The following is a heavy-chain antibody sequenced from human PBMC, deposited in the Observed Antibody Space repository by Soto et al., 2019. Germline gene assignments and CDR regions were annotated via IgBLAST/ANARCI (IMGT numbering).Heavy chain of an antibody. CDR2: ISTRSDI. V-gene: IGHV3-21*01. Sequence: PGGSLRLSCAASGFTFSGYSMNWVRQAPGKGLEWVASISTRSDIYYADSVKGRFTISRDNAKNSVSLQMNSLRAEDTAVYYCAREETAWPLACGLDVWGQGTTVTVSS. D-gene: IGHD2-21*02. J-gene: IGHJ6*02. CDR1: GFTFSGYS. CDR3: AREETAWPLACGLDV.